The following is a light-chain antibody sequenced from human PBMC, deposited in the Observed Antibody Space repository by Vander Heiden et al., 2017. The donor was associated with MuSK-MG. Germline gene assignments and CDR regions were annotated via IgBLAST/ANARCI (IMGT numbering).Light chain of an antibody. Sequence: SYVLTQPPSVSVAPGKTASITCGGNNVGSKSVHWYQENPGQAPVLVIYYDKDRPSGIPERFSGSNSGNTATLTISRVEAGDEADYYCQVWNSGSDHLVVFGGGTKLTGL. J-gene: IGLJ2*01. V-gene: IGLV3-21*04. CDR2: YDK. CDR1: NVGSKS. CDR3: QVWNSGSDHLVV.